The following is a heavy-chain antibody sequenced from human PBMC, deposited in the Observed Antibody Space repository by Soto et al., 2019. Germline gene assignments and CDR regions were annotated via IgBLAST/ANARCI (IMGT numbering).Heavy chain of an antibody. CDR3: TRARCSSTSCQPHLDV. D-gene: IGHD2-2*01. Sequence: LRLSCTASGFTFGDYAMSWVRQAPGKGLEWVGFIRSKAYGGTTEYAASVKGRFTISRDDSKSIAYLQMNSLKTEDTAVYYCTRARCSSTSCQPHLDVLGQGTTVTVSS. CDR2: IRSKAYGGTT. J-gene: IGHJ6*02. V-gene: IGHV3-49*04. CDR1: GFTFGDYA.